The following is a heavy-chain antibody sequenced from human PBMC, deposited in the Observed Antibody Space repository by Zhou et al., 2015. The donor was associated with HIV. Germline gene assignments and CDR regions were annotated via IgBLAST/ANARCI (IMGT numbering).Heavy chain of an antibody. CDR3: AKDRVVGATRGPLFFDY. CDR2: VSFDGATT. CDR1: GFTFENYV. Sequence: VESGGDLVRPGGSLRLSCRVSGFTFENYVYHWVRHLPGKGLMWVSRVSFDGATTDYADAVQGRFTISRDNAKKTLYLQMNNLRVEDTAVYYCAKDRVVGATRGPLFFDYWGQGTLVTVSS. J-gene: IGHJ4*02. D-gene: IGHD1-26*01. V-gene: IGHV3-74*01.